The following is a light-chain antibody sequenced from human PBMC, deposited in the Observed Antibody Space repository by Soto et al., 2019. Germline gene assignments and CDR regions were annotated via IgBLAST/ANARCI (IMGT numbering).Light chain of an antibody. V-gene: IGKV1-5*03. Sequence: DIQMTQSPSTLSASVGDRVTITCRASQSISSWLARYQRKPGKAPKLLIYKASSLESGVPSRFSGRGSGTEFTLTISSLQPDDFATYYCQQYNSYWTFGQGTKVEIK. CDR3: QQYNSYWT. CDR2: KAS. J-gene: IGKJ1*01. CDR1: QSISSW.